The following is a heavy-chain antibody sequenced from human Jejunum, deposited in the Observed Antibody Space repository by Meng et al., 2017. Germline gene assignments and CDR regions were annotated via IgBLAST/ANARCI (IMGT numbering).Heavy chain of an antibody. D-gene: IGHD1-26*01. V-gene: IGHV4-61*01. Sequence: QVPLQESGPGLVRPSETLSLTCTVSGDSVSSDNYYWSWIRHPPGQGLEWIGYVYYSGHTDYNPSLKRRVTISIDKSTNQFSLRLSSVTAADTAVYYCARVILYSGSYYFDFWGQGTLVTVSS. CDR3: ARVILYSGSYYFDF. J-gene: IGHJ4*02. CDR1: GDSVSSDNYY. CDR2: VYYSGHT.